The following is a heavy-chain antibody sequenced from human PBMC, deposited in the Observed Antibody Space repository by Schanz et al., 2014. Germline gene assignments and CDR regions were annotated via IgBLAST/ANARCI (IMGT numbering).Heavy chain of an antibody. D-gene: IGHD2-2*01. J-gene: IGHJ5*02. CDR3: ARDRRRYCSTASCLHDNWFDP. Sequence: QVQLVQSGAEVKKPGASVKVSCKASGYTFTSYSMHWVRQAPGQGLEWMGIINLSGGSTNNAQKFQGRLTMTRDTSTSTVYMELRSLRSDDTAVYYCARDRRRYCSTASCLHDNWFDPWGQGTLVTVSS. V-gene: IGHV1-46*01. CDR2: INLSGGST. CDR1: GYTFTSYS.